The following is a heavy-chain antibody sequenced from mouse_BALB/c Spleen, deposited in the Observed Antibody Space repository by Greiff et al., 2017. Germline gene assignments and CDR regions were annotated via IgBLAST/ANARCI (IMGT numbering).Heavy chain of an antibody. CDR2: INPSNGRT. CDR1: GYTFTSYW. CDR3: ANNWDRY. D-gene: IGHD4-1*01. V-gene: IGHV1S81*02. Sequence: QVQLQQPGAELVKPGASVKLSCKASGYTFTSYWMHWVKQRPGQGLEWIGEINPSNGRTNYNEKFKSKATLTVDKSSSTAYMQLSSLTSEDSAVYYCANNWDRYWGQGTTLTVSS. J-gene: IGHJ2*01.